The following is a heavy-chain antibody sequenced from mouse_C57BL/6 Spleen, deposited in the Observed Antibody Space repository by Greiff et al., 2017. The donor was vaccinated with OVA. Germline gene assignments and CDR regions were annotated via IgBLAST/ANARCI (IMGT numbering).Heavy chain of an antibody. CDR3: AREDYGSSYGFAY. V-gene: IGHV1-82*01. Sequence: VQLQQSGPELVKPGASVKISCKASGYAFSSSWMNWVKQRPGKGLEWIGRIYPGDGDTNYNGKFKGKATLTADKSSSTAYMQLSSLTSEDSAVYCCAREDYGSSYGFAYWGQGTLVTVSA. J-gene: IGHJ3*01. D-gene: IGHD1-1*01. CDR2: IYPGDGDT. CDR1: GYAFSSSW.